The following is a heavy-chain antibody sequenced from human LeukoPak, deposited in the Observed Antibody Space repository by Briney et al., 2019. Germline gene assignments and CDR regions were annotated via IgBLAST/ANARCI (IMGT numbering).Heavy chain of an antibody. Sequence: GSSVKVSCKASGGTFSSYAISWARQAPGQGLEWMGGIIPIFGTANYAQKFQGRVTITADESTSTAYMELSSLRSEDTAVYYCARGDCTNGVCFDYWGQGTLVTVPS. J-gene: IGHJ4*02. CDR2: IIPIFGTA. CDR3: ARGDCTNGVCFDY. D-gene: IGHD2-8*01. CDR1: GGTFSSYA. V-gene: IGHV1-69*01.